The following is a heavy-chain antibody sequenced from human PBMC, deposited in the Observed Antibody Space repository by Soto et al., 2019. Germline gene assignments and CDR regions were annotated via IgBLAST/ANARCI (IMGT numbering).Heavy chain of an antibody. CDR3: ARDEYYYDSSGYYNSFGAFDI. Sequence: SVKVSCKASGGTFSIYSISWVRQAPGQGLEWMGGIIPIFGTANYAQKFQGRVTITADESTSTAYMELSSLRSEDTAVYYCARDEYYYDSSGYYNSFGAFDIWGQGTMVTVSS. CDR1: GGTFSIYS. V-gene: IGHV1-69*13. D-gene: IGHD3-22*01. J-gene: IGHJ3*02. CDR2: IIPIFGTA.